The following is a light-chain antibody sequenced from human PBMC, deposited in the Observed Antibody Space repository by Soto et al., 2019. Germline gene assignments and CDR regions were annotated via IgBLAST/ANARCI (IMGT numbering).Light chain of an antibody. CDR3: QQYNNWLYT. Sequence: EKVMTQSPATLSVSPGERATLSCRASQSISSNLAWYQQKPGQAPRLLIYGASTRATGIPARFSGSGSGTEFTLTISSLQSEDFAVYYCQQYNNWLYTFGLGTKLEIK. J-gene: IGKJ2*01. V-gene: IGKV3-15*01. CDR2: GAS. CDR1: QSISSN.